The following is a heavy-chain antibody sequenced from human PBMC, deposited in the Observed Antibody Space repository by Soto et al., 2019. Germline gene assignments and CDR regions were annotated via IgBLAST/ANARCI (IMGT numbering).Heavy chain of an antibody. CDR2: INHSGST. J-gene: IGHJ4*02. Sequence: PSETLSLTCAVYGGSFGGYYWSWIRQRPGKGLEWIGEINHSGSTNYNPSLKSRVTISVDTSKNQFSLKLSSVTAADTAVYYCSRAKQWLPQVDYWGQGTLVTVSS. CDR1: GGSFGGYY. CDR3: SRAKQWLPQVDY. D-gene: IGHD6-19*01. V-gene: IGHV4-34*01.